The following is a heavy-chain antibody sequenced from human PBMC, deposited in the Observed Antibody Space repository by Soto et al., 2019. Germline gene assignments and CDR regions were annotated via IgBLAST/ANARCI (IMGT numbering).Heavy chain of an antibody. CDR1: GYTFTMYG. V-gene: IGHV1-18*04. J-gene: IGHJ4*02. CDR3: ARDDRSGYYWAIDY. D-gene: IGHD3-22*01. Sequence: QAHLVQSGGEVKKPGASVKVSCKASGYTFTMYGLSWVRQAPGQGPEWMGWTRADNGEGRYAEKFRGRLTLTTDTSTNTAYMELRSLRSDDTAVYYCARDDRSGYYWAIDYWGRGTLVTVSS. CDR2: TRADNGEG.